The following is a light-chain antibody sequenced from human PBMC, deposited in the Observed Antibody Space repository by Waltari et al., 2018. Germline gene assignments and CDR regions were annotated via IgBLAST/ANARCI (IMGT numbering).Light chain of an antibody. CDR3: HQTFSHPRPS. Sequence: DIQMTQSPSSLSASLGDRVTITCRASQSISTYLNWFQHKPGQAPKLLIYAASSLQSGVPSRVRGSGSGTDFTLTITSLQPEDFATYYCHQTFSHPRPSFGQGTKLEI. V-gene: IGKV1-39*01. CDR2: AAS. J-gene: IGKJ2*01. CDR1: QSISTY.